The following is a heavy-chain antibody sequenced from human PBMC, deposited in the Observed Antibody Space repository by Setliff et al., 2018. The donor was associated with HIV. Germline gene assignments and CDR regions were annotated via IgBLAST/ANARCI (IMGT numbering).Heavy chain of an antibody. CDR2: INHSGST. V-gene: IGHV4-34*01. D-gene: IGHD3-10*01. CDR1: GGSFSGYY. Sequence: SETLSLTCAVYGGSFSGYYWSWIRQPPGKGLEWIGEINHSGSTNYKPSHKSRVTISVDMSKNQVSLKLSTVTAADTAVYYCARLVEVRGAANDYFDCWGQGTLVTVSS. J-gene: IGHJ4*02. CDR3: ARLVEVRGAANDYFDC.